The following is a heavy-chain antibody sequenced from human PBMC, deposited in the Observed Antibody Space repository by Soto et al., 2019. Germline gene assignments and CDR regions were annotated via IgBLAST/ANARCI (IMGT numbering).Heavy chain of an antibody. CDR2: ISPYTGNT. CDR3: VIVNNYVTPTPQDV. J-gene: IGHJ6*02. V-gene: IGHV1-18*01. CDR1: GYIFVNYG. Sequence: QVQLVQSGDEVKKPGASVKVSCKASGYIFVNYGIAWVRQAPRQGLEWTGWISPYTGNTHSASKVQGRVTMTTDTSTSIAYMDLGILTSDDTAGSYCVIVNNYVTPTPQDVCDQGTTVTVSS. D-gene: IGHD3-16*01.